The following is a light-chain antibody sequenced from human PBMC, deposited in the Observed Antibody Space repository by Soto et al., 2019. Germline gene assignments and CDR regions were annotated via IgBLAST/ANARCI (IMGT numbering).Light chain of an antibody. V-gene: IGKV1-5*03. CDR3: QQQYVYPIT. CDR1: QSINNC. CDR2: EVS. Sequence: DIEMTQSPSTLSASVGDRVTITCRASQSINNCLAWHQQKPGQAPKLLIYEVSRLESGVPSRFSGSGSGTEFTPPISSLQHDDFATFYCQQQYVYPITFGPGTKVDIK. J-gene: IGKJ3*01.